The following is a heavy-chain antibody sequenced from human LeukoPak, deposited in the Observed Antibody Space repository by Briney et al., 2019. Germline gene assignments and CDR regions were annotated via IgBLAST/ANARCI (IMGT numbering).Heavy chain of an antibody. CDR2: IYTSEKT. V-gene: IGHV4-61*02. D-gene: IGHD5-12*01. CDR1: GDSISSGSYY. J-gene: IGHJ5*02. Sequence: SETLSLTCTVSGDSISSGSYYWSWIRQPAGKGLEWIGRIYTSEKTNYNPSLKSRVTISVDTSKNQFSLKLSSVTAADTAVYYCAREQGYNMRPSGDLLDPWGQGILVTVSS. CDR3: AREQGYNMRPSGDLLDP.